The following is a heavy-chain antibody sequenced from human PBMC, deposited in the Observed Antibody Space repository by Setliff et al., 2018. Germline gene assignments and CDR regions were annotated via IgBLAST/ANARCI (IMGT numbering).Heavy chain of an antibody. CDR3: ARGATVVIYYYMDV. Sequence: PSVKVSCKASGYTFTSYAMHWVRQAPGQRLEWMGWINAGNGNTKYSQKFQGRVTITRDTSASTAYMELSSLRSEDTAVYYCARGATVVIYYYMDVWGKGTTVTVSS. CDR1: GYTFTSYA. J-gene: IGHJ6*03. V-gene: IGHV1-3*01. D-gene: IGHD4-17*01. CDR2: INAGNGNT.